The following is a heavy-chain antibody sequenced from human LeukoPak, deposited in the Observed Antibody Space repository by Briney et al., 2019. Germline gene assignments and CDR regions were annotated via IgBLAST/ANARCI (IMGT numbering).Heavy chain of an antibody. CDR3: AKASGGISGGYFDY. CDR1: GFGFSRYA. Sequence: GGSLRLSCAASGFGFSRYAMTWVRQAPGKGLGLVSGISDSGDSTYQPDSVKGRFTISRDNSENTLYLQMSSLRAEDTAVYYCAKASGGISGGYFDYWGQGTLVTVSS. D-gene: IGHD3-10*01. J-gene: IGHJ4*02. V-gene: IGHV3-23*01. CDR2: ISDSGDST.